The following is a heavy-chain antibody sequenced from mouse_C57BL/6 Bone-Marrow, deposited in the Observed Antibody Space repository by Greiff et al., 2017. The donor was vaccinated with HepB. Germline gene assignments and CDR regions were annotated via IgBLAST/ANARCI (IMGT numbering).Heavy chain of an antibody. CDR3: TRAPYYYGSSPYYFDD. J-gene: IGHJ2*01. Sequence: EVKVVESGEGLVKPGGSLKLSCAASGFTFSSYAMSWVRQTPEKRLEWVAYISSGGDYIYYADTVKGRFTISRDNARNTRYLQMSSLKSEDTAMYYCTRAPYYYGSSPYYFDDWGQGTTLTVSS. CDR2: ISSGGDYI. CDR1: GFTFSSYA. D-gene: IGHD1-1*01. V-gene: IGHV5-9-1*02.